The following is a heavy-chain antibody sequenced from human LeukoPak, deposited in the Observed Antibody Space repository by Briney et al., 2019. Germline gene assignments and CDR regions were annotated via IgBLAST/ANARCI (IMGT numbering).Heavy chain of an antibody. D-gene: IGHD5-18*01. CDR1: GGSFSGYY. V-gene: IGHV4-34*01. CDR3: ATSRGYSSGLDY. CDR2: INHSGST. J-gene: IGHJ4*02. Sequence: SETLSLTCAVYGGSFSGYYWSWIRQPPGKGLEWIGKINHSGSTNYNPSLKSRVTISVDTSKNQFSLILSSVTAADTAVYYCATSRGYSSGLDYWGQGTLVTVSS.